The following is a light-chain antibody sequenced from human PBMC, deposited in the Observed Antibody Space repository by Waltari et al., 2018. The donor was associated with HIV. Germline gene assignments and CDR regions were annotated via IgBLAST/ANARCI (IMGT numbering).Light chain of an antibody. CDR3: QNYDSAPVA. CDR1: RDIKND. Sequence: DIQMSQVPSSLSASVGDRVTITCRASRDIKNDLDWYQQKAGEAPKLLIYAASTLRSGVPSRFRGSGSGTDFTLTISGLQPEDVASYYCQNYDSAPVAFGQGTRLEI. J-gene: IGKJ5*01. V-gene: IGKV1-27*01. CDR2: AAS.